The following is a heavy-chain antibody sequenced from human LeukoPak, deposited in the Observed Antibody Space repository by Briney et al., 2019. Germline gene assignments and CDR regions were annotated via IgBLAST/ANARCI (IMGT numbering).Heavy chain of an antibody. D-gene: IGHD6-13*01. Sequence: GGSLRLSCAASGFRFSSYIMNWVRQAPGKGLEWVSSISSSSSFIYYADSVKGRFTISRDNAQNTLYLRMNSLRAEDTAVYFCARDRAAAGTLRGRLDYWGQGTLVTVSS. J-gene: IGHJ4*02. CDR3: ARDRAAAGTLRGRLDY. CDR2: ISSSSSFI. V-gene: IGHV3-21*06. CDR1: GFRFSSYI.